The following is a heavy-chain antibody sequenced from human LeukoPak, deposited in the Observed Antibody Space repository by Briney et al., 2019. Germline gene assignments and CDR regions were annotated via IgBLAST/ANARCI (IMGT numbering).Heavy chain of an antibody. CDR3: ARPEKAAGIDP. J-gene: IGHJ5*02. V-gene: IGHV4-39*01. D-gene: IGHD6-13*01. CDR2: IYYSGST. Sequence: KPSETLSLTCTVSGGSISSSSYYWGWIRQPPGKGLEWIGSIYYSGSTYYNPSLKSRVTISVDTSKNQFSLKLSSVTAADTAVYYCARPEKAAGIDPWGQGTLVTVSS. CDR1: GGSISSSSYY.